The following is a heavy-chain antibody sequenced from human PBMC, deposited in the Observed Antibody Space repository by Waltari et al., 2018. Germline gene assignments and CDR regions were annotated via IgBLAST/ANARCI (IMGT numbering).Heavy chain of an antibody. D-gene: IGHD3-22*01. Sequence: VQLVESGGGEVQPGRSLRLLCDASGFTFRSSDVHWVRQGPNKGLEWVASIWYDGSKEYYADSVKGRFTISRDNSKNTLYLQMNSLRVEDTAMYYCAREPHYYDSPYFDYWGQGTLVTVSS. CDR1: GFTFRSSD. CDR3: AREPHYYDSPYFDY. V-gene: IGHV3-33*01. J-gene: IGHJ4*02. CDR2: IWYDGSKE.